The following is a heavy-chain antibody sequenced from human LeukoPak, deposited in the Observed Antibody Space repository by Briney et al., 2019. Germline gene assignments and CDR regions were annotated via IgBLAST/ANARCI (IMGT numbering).Heavy chain of an antibody. V-gene: IGHV3-66*03. CDR2: IRDSGEA. J-gene: IGHJ5*02. Sequence: GGSLRLSCAASGLSVSNNYMSWVRQAPGKGLEWVGLIRDSGEAFYADFARGRFAISRDESENTLYLQMNSLRVEDTAVYFCARDRAANQDWVEFDPWGQGTPVIVSS. D-gene: IGHD3/OR15-3a*01. CDR3: ARDRAANQDWVEFDP. CDR1: GLSVSNNY.